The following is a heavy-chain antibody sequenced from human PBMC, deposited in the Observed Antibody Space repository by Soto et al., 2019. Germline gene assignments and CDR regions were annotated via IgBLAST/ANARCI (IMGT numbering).Heavy chain of an antibody. J-gene: IGHJ3*02. CDR3: ARRVLFGYCSGGSCPAEAFDI. CDR2: IYYSGST. D-gene: IGHD2-15*01. Sequence: SETLSLTCTVSGGSISSSSYYWGWIRQPPGKGLEWIGSIYYSGSTYYNPSLKSRVTISVDTSKNQFSLKLSSVTAADTAVYYCARRVLFGYCSGGSCPAEAFDIWGQGTMVTVSS. CDR1: GGSISSSSYY. V-gene: IGHV4-39*01.